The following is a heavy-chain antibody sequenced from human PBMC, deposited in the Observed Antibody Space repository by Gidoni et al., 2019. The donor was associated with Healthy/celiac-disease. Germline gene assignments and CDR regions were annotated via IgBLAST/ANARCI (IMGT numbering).Heavy chain of an antibody. CDR2: IYHSGST. D-gene: IGHD6-19*01. J-gene: IGHJ4*02. CDR3: ARAYGSGWYFDY. V-gene: IGHV4-30-2*01. CDR1: GGSISSGGYS. Sequence: QLQLQESGSGLVKPSQTLSLTCAVSGGSISSGGYSWRWIRQPPGKGLEWIGYIYHSGSTYYNPSLKSRVTISVDRSKNQFSLKLSSVTAADTAVYYCARAYGSGWYFDYWGQGTLVTVSS.